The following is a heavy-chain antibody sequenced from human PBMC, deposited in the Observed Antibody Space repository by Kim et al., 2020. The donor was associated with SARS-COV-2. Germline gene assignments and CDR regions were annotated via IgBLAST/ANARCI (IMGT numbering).Heavy chain of an antibody. V-gene: IGHV4-39*01. J-gene: IGHJ4*02. CDR2: T. Sequence: TYHNPSLKSRVTISVATSKNPFSLKVSSVTAADTAVYYCARLDFGSAFDYWGQGTLVTVSS. CDR3: ARLDFGSAFDY. D-gene: IGHD3-10*01.